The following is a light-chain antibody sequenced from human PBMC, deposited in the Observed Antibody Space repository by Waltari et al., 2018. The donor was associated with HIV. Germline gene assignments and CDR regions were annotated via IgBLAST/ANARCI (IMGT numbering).Light chain of an antibody. CDR2: GAT. CDR1: QSLTSNY. Sequence: EIVLTQSPPTLSLSPGEGATISCRASQSLTSNYLAWYLHKPGQAPRHLIQGATSRATRIAGCIGGSTWATVSTITSSMLDQDDFAYYFCQQYDSPATFGHGTKVDIK. J-gene: IGKJ3*01. CDR3: QQYDSPAT. V-gene: IGKV3-20*01.